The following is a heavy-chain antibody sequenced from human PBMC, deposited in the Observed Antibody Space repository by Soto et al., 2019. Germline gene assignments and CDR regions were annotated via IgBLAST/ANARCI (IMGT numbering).Heavy chain of an antibody. CDR1: GFTFSSYA. J-gene: IGHJ3*02. CDR2: ISGSGGST. CDR3: AKDHAELDAFDI. Sequence: EVQLLESGGGLVQPGGSLRLSCAASGFTFSSYAMSWVRQAPGKGLEWVSAISGSGGSTYYADSVKGRFTTSRDNSKNTLYLQMNSMRAEDTAVYYCAKDHAELDAFDIWGQGTMVTVSS. D-gene: IGHD1-26*01. V-gene: IGHV3-23*01.